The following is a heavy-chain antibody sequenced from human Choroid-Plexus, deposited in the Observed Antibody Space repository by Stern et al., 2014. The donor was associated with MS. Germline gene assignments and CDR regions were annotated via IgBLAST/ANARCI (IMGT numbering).Heavy chain of an antibody. V-gene: IGHV3-30*18. D-gene: IGHD2/OR15-2a*01. CDR2: VSHDGSYK. CDR1: GFTFGSYA. J-gene: IGHJ5*02. Sequence: VQLVESGGGVVQPGRPLRLSCVASGFTFGSYAMLWVRQAPGKGLEWVGGVSHDGSYKYYADSVKGRFTISRDNSQNTLYMQMSSLRPEDTAVYYCAKDRQYLTYFFDHWGQGSLVTVSS. CDR3: AKDRQYLTYFFDH.